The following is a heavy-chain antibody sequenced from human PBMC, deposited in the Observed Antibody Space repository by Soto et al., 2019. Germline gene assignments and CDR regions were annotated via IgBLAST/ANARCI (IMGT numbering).Heavy chain of an antibody. CDR1: GFRFSNYA. D-gene: IGHD2-8*02. Sequence: EVQLLESGGGLRQPGGSLRLSCATSGFRFSNYAMSWVRQAPGKGLEWVSGFGVDYVTYYAHSVRGRFTISRDNSKNTLYLQMNSLTAEDTALYYCAKAKGSFDHTGPDQWGQGTLVTVSS. CDR3: AKAKGSFDHTGPDQ. V-gene: IGHV3-23*01. CDR2: FGVDYVT. J-gene: IGHJ4*02.